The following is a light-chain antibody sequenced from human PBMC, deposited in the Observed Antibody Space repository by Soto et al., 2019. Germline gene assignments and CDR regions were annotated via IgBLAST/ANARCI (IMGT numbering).Light chain of an antibody. V-gene: IGLV1-47*01. Sequence: QSVLTQPPSASGTPGQRVTISCSGSSSNIGSNYVYWYQQLPGTAPKLLIYRNNQRPSGVPDRFSGSKSGTSASLAISGLRSEDEADYYCAAWEDSRSGVVFGGGTQLTVL. CDR1: SSNIGSNY. J-gene: IGLJ2*01. CDR2: RNN. CDR3: AAWEDSRSGVV.